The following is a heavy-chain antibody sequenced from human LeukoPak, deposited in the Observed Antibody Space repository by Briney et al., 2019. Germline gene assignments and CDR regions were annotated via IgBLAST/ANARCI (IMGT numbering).Heavy chain of an antibody. D-gene: IGHD6-19*01. V-gene: IGHV4-34*01. CDR1: GGSFSGYY. J-gene: IGHJ4*02. CDR2: INHSGST. CDR3: ARLLAVAGSPFDY. Sequence: SETLSLTCAVYGGSFSGYYWSWIRQPPGKGLEWIGEINHSGSTNYNPSPKSRVTISVDTSKNQFSLKLSSVTAADTAVYYCARLLAVAGSPFDYWGQGTLVTVSS.